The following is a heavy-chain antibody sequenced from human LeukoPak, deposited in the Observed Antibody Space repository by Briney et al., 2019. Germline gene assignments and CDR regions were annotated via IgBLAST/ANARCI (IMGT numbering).Heavy chain of an antibody. CDR2: IKQDGSQK. V-gene: IGHV3-7*04. CDR3: ARALIAVANWFDS. D-gene: IGHD6-19*01. Sequence: GGSLRLSCAASGFTFSSYWISWVRQAPGKGLEWVANIKQDGSQKYYVDSVKGRFTISRDNAKNSLYLQMDSLRAEDTAVYYCARALIAVANWFDSWGQGTLVTVSS. J-gene: IGHJ5*01. CDR1: GFTFSSYW.